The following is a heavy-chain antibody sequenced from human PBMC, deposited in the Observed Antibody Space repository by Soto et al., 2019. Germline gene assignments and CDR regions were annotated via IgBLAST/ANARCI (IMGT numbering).Heavy chain of an antibody. J-gene: IGHJ4*02. CDR3: AFVWGVRRVIGGFDS. Sequence: EVQLLESGGGLVQPGGSLRLSCAASGFTFSSYAMSWVRQAPGKGLEWVSAISGSGGNTYYADSVKGRFTISRDNSKNTLYLQRNSLRAEDTAVYYCAFVWGVRRVIGGFDSWGQGTLVTVSS. D-gene: IGHD3-10*01. CDR2: ISGSGGNT. V-gene: IGHV3-23*01. CDR1: GFTFSSYA.